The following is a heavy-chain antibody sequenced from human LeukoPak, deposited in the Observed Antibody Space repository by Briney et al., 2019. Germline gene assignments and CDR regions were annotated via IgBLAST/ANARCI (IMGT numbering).Heavy chain of an antibody. CDR1: GFTGSTYT. V-gene: IGHV3-48*02. Sequence: PGVSLRLSCAASGFTGSTYTMNWVRQAPGKGPEWLSYITVSSSTYYADSVQGRFTISRDNAKNSLYLQMNSLRDEDTAVYYCARGDTLSDLNAFDLWGQGTMVTVSS. CDR3: ARGDTLSDLNAFDL. CDR2: ITVSSST. J-gene: IGHJ3*01.